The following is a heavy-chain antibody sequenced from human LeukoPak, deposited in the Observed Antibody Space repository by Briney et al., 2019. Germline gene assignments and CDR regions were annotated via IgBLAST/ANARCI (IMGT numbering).Heavy chain of an antibody. D-gene: IGHD1-26*01. CDR2: ISSSGTTI. CDR3: ARDSELRPTFFDY. Sequence: SGGSLRLSCAASGFTFSSYEMNWVRQAPGKGLEWVSYISSSGTTIYYVDSVKGRFTISRDNAKNSLYLQMNSLRAEDTAVYYCARDSELRPTFFDYWGQGTLVTVSS. J-gene: IGHJ4*02. V-gene: IGHV3-48*03. CDR1: GFTFSSYE.